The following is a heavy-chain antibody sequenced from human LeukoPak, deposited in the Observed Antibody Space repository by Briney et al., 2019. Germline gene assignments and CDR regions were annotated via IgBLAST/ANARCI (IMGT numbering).Heavy chain of an antibody. CDR3: ARRPGEYGGNDFDY. CDR1: GGSISSRSDY. D-gene: IGHD4/OR15-4a*01. J-gene: IGHJ4*02. Sequence: PSETLSLTCTVSGGSISSRSDYWGWIRQPPGKGLEWIGSIYYSGSTHYNPSLKSRVTISVDTSKNQFSLKLSSATAADTAVYYCARRPGEYGGNDFDYWGQGTLVTVSS. CDR2: IYYSGST. V-gene: IGHV4-39*01.